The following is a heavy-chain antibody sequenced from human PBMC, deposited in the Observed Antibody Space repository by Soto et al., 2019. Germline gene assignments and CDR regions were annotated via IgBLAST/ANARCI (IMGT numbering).Heavy chain of an antibody. D-gene: IGHD2-21*02. CDR3: ASGGLIAVVTARFDT. Sequence: QVQLVQSGAEVRKPGASVKVSCKPSGYTFNTYYLHWLRQAPGQALEWMGVIHPSGGGTTYAQKFVGRGHVTTDASPTTDFMELSTLRSDVTAVYYCASGGLIAVVTARFDTWGQGTLVTVSS. J-gene: IGHJ5*02. CDR2: IHPSGGGT. V-gene: IGHV1-46*02. CDR1: GYTFNTYY.